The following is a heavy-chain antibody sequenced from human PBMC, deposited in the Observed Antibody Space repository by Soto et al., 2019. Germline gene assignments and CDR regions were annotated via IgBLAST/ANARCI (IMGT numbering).Heavy chain of an antibody. CDR2: IYYSGST. Sequence: SETLSLTCTVSGGSISSGDYYWSWIRQPPGKGLEWIGYIYYSGSTYYNPSLKSRVTISVDTSKNQFSLKLSSVTAADTAVYYCAREGKVADTGDAFDIWGQGTMVTVSS. J-gene: IGHJ3*02. V-gene: IGHV4-30-4*01. D-gene: IGHD2-15*01. CDR3: AREGKVADTGDAFDI. CDR1: GGSISSGDYY.